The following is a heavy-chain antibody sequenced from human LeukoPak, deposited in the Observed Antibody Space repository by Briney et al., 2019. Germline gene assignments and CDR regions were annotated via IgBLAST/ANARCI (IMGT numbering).Heavy chain of an antibody. CDR3: ARDRAGTAMPMISYYCYYMDV. CDR1: GFTFSSYW. CDR2: IKQDGSEK. V-gene: IGHV3-7*01. Sequence: GGSLRLSCAASGFTFSSYWMSWVRQAPGKGLEWVANIKQDGSEKYYVDSVKGRFTTSRDNAKNSLYLQMNSLRAEDTAVYYCARDRAGTAMPMISYYCYYMDVWGKGTTVTVSS. D-gene: IGHD5-18*01. J-gene: IGHJ6*03.